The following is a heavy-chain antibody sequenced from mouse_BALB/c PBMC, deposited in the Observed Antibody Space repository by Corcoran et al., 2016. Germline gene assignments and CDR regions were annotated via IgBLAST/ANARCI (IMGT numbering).Heavy chain of an antibody. V-gene: IGHV14-3*02. CDR1: GFNIKDTY. Sequence: EEQLQQSGAELVKPGASVKLCCTAAGFNIKDTYMHWVKQRPEQGLEWIGRIDPANGNTKYDPKFQGKATITADTSSNTAYLQLSSLTSEDTAVYYCARWEFITTVVAPMDYWGQGTSVTVSS. CDR3: ARWEFITTVVAPMDY. J-gene: IGHJ4*01. D-gene: IGHD1-1*01. CDR2: IDPANGNT.